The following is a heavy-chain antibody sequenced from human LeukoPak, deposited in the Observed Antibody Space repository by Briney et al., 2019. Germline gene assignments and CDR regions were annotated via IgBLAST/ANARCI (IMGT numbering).Heavy chain of an antibody. CDR1: GGSTSIYY. J-gene: IGHJ4*02. D-gene: IGHD3-10*01. CDR2: IEHSGST. CDR3: AREGFGSLDK. Sequence: PSETLSLTCTVSGGSTSIYYWNWIRQPPGKGLEWIGYIEHSGSTYYNPSPESRVTVAVDTSKNQIFLRLNSVTPADTAVYYCAREGFGSLDKWGQGTLGTVSS. V-gene: IGHV4-59*01.